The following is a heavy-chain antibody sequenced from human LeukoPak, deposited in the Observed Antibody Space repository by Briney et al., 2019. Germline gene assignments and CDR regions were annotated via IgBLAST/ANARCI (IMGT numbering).Heavy chain of an antibody. J-gene: IGHJ3*02. CDR3: ARDGYWRAFDI. CDR2: ISSSSSTI. V-gene: IGHV3-48*01. Sequence: GGSLRLSCAASGFTFSSYSMNWVRQAPGKGLEWVSYISSSSSTIYYADSVKGRFTISRDNAKNSLYLQMNSLRAEDTAVYYCARDGYWRAFDIWGQGTMVTVSS. D-gene: IGHD6-13*01. CDR1: GFTFSSYS.